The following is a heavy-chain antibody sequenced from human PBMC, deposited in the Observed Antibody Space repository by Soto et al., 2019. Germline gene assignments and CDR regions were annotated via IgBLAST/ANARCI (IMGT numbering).Heavy chain of an antibody. CDR1: GGSCSGYY. Sequence: SETLSLTCAVYGGSCSGYYWSWIRQPPGKGLEWIGEINHSGSTNYNPSLKSRVTRSVDTSKNQVSLKLTSVTAADTAVYSCARDKILALFDYWGGGTSVTVSS. CDR3: ARDKILALFDY. CDR2: INHSGST. J-gene: IGHJ4*02. V-gene: IGHV4-34*01.